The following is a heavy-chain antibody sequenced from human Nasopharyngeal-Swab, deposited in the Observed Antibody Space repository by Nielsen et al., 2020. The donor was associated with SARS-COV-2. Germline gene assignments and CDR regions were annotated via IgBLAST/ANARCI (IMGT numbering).Heavy chain of an antibody. J-gene: IGHJ5*02. CDR2: IKSYSGDT. D-gene: IGHD5-18*01. V-gene: IGHV1-2*06. CDR3: ATDGDAGRGSYGYWIDP. Sequence: ASVKVSCKASGHTFTGYHIHWVRQAPGQGLEWMGRIKSYSGDTNYAQKFQGRVTMTSVTMTRDTSITTAYMELSRVTSDDTAVYYCATDGDAGRGSYGYWIDPWGQGTLVTVSS. CDR1: GHTFTGYH.